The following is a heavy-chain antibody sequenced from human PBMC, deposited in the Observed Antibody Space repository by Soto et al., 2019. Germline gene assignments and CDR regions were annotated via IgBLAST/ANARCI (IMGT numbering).Heavy chain of an antibody. J-gene: IGHJ4*02. V-gene: IGHV1-8*01. CDR2: MNPSSGYT. Sequence: QVQLVQSGAEVKKPGASVRVSCKASGYTFTDYDINWVRRATAQGPEWMGWMNPSSGYTGYAQKFRGRVTMTWDTSISTAYMELSSLTSADTAVYYCARFVRHQLPTIDYWGQGALVTVSS. CDR1: GYTFTDYD. D-gene: IGHD1-26*01. CDR3: ARFVRHQLPTIDY.